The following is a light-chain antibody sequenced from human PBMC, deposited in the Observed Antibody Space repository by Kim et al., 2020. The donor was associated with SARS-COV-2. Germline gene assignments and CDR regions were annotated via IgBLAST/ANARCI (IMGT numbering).Light chain of an antibody. CDR2: EVS. J-gene: IGLJ1*01. V-gene: IGLV2-23*02. CDR3: CSYASLSSYV. CDR1: TGDVGRYNL. Sequence: GKSINISCTGTTGDVGRYNLVSWYQQHPGKVPKVVIYEVSEGPSGVSNRFSGSKSGTTAFLTISGLQAEDEAEYFCCSYASLSSYVFGTGTKVTVL.